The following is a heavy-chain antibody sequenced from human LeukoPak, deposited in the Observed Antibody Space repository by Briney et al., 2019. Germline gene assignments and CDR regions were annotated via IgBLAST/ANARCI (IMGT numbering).Heavy chain of an antibody. CDR1: GYTFTGYY. Sequence: GVSVRVSCKASGYTFTGYYMHWVRQAPGQGLEWMGWINPNSGGTNYAQKFQGRVTTTRDTSISTAYMELSRLRSDDTAVYYCARGYCSGGSCYRYYYYGMDVWGQGTTVTVSS. D-gene: IGHD2-15*01. V-gene: IGHV1-2*02. CDR2: INPNSGGT. CDR3: ARGYCSGGSCYRYYYYGMDV. J-gene: IGHJ6*02.